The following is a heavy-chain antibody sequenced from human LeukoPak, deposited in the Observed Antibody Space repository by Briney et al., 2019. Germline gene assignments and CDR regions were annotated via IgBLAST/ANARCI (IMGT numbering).Heavy chain of an antibody. Sequence: GGSLRLSCTASGFTFGDYAMSWFRQAPGKGLEWVGFIRSKAYGGTTEYAASVKGRFTISRDNSKNTLYLQMGSLRAEDTAVYYCARERSGYGFDYWGQGTLVTVSS. J-gene: IGHJ4*02. V-gene: IGHV3-49*03. CDR2: IRSKAYGGTT. D-gene: IGHD3-3*01. CDR3: ARERSGYGFDY. CDR1: GFTFGDYA.